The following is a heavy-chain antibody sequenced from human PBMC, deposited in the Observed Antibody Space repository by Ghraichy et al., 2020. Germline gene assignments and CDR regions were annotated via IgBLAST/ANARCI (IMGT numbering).Heavy chain of an antibody. CDR3: ARLCGTYSLDY. V-gene: IGHV3-7*03. CDR1: GFYW. D-gene: IGHD1-26*01. J-gene: IGHJ4*02. Sequence: GGSLRLSCVASGFYWMNWVRQAPGKGLEWVANINQDGSEKYYVDSVKGRFTISRDNAKNSLYLQMNSLRAEDTAVYYCARLCGTYSLDYWGQGTLVTVSS. CDR2: INQDGSEK.